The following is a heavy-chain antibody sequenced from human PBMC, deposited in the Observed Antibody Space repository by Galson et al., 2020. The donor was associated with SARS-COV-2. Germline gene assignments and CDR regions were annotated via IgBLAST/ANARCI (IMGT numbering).Heavy chain of an antibody. CDR1: GFTFSSYA. CDR3: ARDSALMIASYYYGMDV. CDR2: ISYDGSNK. D-gene: IGHD3-22*01. Sequence: GSLRLSCAASGFTFSSYAMHWVRQAPGKGLEWVAVISYDGSNKYYADSVKGRFTISRDNSKNTLYLQMNSLRAEDTAVYYCARDSALMIASYYYGMDVWGQGTTVTVSS. V-gene: IGHV3-30-3*01. J-gene: IGHJ6*02.